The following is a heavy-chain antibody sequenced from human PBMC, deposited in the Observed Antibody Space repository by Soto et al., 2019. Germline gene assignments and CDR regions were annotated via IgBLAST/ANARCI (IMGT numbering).Heavy chain of an antibody. V-gene: IGHV3-23*01. D-gene: IGHD3-3*01. CDR1: GFTFSSYA. Sequence: GGSLRLSCAASGFTFSSYAMSWVRQAPGKGLEWVSAISGSGGSTYYADSVKGRFTISRDNSKNTLYLQMNSLRAEDTAVYSCARAVSSTLFLGMDVWGQGTTFTVAS. CDR2: ISGSGGST. CDR3: ARAVSSTLFLGMDV. J-gene: IGHJ6*02.